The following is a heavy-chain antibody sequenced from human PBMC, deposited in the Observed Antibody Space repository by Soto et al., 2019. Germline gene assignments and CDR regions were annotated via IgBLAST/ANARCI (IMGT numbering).Heavy chain of an antibody. J-gene: IGHJ6*02. CDR1: GFTFSDYY. V-gene: IGHV3-11*04. CDR2: ISSSGSTI. CDR3: ARDSLVVPAARGYYYYGMDV. Sequence: SGGSLRLSCAASGFTFSDYYMSWIRQAPGKGLEWVSYISSSGSTIYYADSVKGRFTISRDNAKNSLYLQMNSLRAEDTAVYYCARDSLVVPAARGYYYYGMDVWGQGTTVTVSS. D-gene: IGHD2-2*01.